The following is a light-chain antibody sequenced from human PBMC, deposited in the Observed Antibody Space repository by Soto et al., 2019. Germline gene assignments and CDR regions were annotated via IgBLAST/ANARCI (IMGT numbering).Light chain of an antibody. V-gene: IGKV1-12*01. CDR1: QDIGDR. CDR2: AAS. J-gene: IGKJ1*01. Sequence: DIQMTQSPSSVSASVGDRITITCRTSQDIGDRLAWFQQKPGKAPQYLIQAASILQSGVPSRFSGSGSGTEFILSINNLQPEDFASYFCLQVYSFPRTVGLGTKVDIK. CDR3: LQVYSFPRT.